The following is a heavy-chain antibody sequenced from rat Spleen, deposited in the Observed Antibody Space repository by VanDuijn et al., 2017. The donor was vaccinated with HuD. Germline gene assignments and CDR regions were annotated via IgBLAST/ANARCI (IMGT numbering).Heavy chain of an antibody. CDR2: ISYEGSST. CDR3: ASIAAGFAY. J-gene: IGHJ3*01. Sequence: EVQLVESGGGLVQPGRSMKLSCAASGFTFSDYYMAWVRQAPKKGLEWVASISYEGSSTYYGDSVKGRFTISRDNAKSTLYLQMNSLRSEDTATYYCASIAAGFAYWGQGTLVTVSS. D-gene: IGHD1-2*01. CDR1: GFTFSDYY. V-gene: IGHV5-22*01.